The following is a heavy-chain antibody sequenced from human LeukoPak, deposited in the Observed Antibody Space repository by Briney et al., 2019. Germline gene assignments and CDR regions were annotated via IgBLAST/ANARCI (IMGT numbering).Heavy chain of an antibody. Sequence: GGSLRLSCAASGFNFTNYAMSWVRQAPAKGLEWVSALSSRGSNTYYADSVKGRFTISRDNSKNTLYLQMNSLRAEDTAVYYCAKDSRGGPDYLAAAGYYYGMDVWGQGTTVTVSS. CDR3: AKDSRGGPDYLAAAGYYYGMDV. CDR2: LSSRGSNT. V-gene: IGHV3-23*01. CDR1: GFNFTNYA. J-gene: IGHJ6*02. D-gene: IGHD6-13*01.